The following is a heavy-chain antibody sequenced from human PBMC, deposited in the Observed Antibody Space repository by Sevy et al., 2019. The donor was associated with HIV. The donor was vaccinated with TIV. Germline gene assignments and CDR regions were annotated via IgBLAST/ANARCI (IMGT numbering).Heavy chain of an antibody. V-gene: IGHV3-49*04. CDR1: GFTFGDYA. CDR2: LKHKAYGGTL. J-gene: IGHJ4*02. D-gene: IGHD3-16*01. CDR3: TRGKGAQSIFDY. Sequence: GGSLRLSCTGSGFTFGDYAMSWVRQAPGKGLEWVAFLKHKAYGGTLDYAASVKGRFSISRDDSKSIAHLQMNDLKPEDTAIYYCTRGKGAQSIFDYWGQGALVTVSS.